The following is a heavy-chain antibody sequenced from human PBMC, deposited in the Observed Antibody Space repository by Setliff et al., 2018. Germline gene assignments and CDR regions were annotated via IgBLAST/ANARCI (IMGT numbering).Heavy chain of an antibody. CDR1: GGSFTSNS. Sequence: ASVKVSCKASGGSFTSNSITWVRQAPGQGLEWLGEIIPMFETPNYAHRFQGRVTITADESTTTAYMELSSLRSDDTAVYYCATEGFGYSSWEYWGQGTLVTVSS. CDR3: ATEGFGYSSWEY. J-gene: IGHJ4*02. V-gene: IGHV1-69*13. D-gene: IGHD4-4*01. CDR2: IIPMFETP.